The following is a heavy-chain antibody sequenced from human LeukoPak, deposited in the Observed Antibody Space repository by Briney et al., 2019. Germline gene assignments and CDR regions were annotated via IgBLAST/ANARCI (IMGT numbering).Heavy chain of an antibody. J-gene: IGHJ4*02. Sequence: SETLSLTCTVSGGSISSSSYYWGWIRQPPGKGLEWIGSIYYSGSTYYNPSLKSRVTISVDTSKNQFSLKLSSVTAADTAVYYFARRADWNSFDYWGQGTLVTVSS. CDR3: ARRADWNSFDY. CDR1: GGSISSSSYY. D-gene: IGHD1-1*01. V-gene: IGHV4-39*01. CDR2: IYYSGST.